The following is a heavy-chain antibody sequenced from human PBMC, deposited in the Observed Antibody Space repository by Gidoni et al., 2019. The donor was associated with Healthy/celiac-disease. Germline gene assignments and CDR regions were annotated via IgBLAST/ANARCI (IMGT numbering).Heavy chain of an antibody. CDR2: ISSSSSYI. J-gene: IGHJ4*02. V-gene: IGHV3-21*01. CDR3: ARGGWYYDSSGYYERGFDY. CDR1: GFTFSSSS. D-gene: IGHD3-22*01. Sequence: EVQLVESGGGLVKPGGSLRLSCAASGFTFSSSSMNWVRQAPGKGLVWVSSISSSSSYIYYADSVKGRFTISRDNAKNSLYLQMNSLRAEDTAVYYCARGGWYYDSSGYYERGFDYWGQGTLVTVSS.